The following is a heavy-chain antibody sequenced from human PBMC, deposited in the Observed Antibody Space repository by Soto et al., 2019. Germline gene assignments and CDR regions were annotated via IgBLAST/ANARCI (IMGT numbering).Heavy chain of an antibody. D-gene: IGHD3-3*01. CDR1: GGTFSNSA. CDR3: ARYGDLRSDFWSGPLGGGWFDP. Sequence: QVQLVQSGAEVRKPGSSVKVSCKASGGTFSNSAITWVRQAPGQGLEWVGGIIPIFGSTNYAQKFQGRVTITADESTSTAYMELSSLTSEDTAVYYWARYGDLRSDFWSGPLGGGWFDPWGQGTLVTVSS. CDR2: IIPIFGST. V-gene: IGHV1-69*12. J-gene: IGHJ5*02.